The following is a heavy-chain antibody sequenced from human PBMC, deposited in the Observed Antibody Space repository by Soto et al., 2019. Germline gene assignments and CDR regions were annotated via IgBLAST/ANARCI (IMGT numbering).Heavy chain of an antibody. CDR3: ARVSGWCSGGSCYYWYFDL. J-gene: IGHJ2*01. CDR1: GGSISSGGYY. V-gene: IGHV4-31*03. Sequence: SETLSLTCTVSGGSISSGGYYWSWIRQYPGKGLEWIGYIYYSGSTYYNPSLKSRVTISVDTSKNQFSLKLSSVTAADTAVYYCARVSGWCSGGSCYYWYFDLWGRGTLVTVSS. D-gene: IGHD2-15*01. CDR2: IYYSGST.